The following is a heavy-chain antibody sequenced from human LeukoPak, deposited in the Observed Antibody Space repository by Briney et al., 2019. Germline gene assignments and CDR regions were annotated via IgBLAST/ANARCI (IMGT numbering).Heavy chain of an antibody. D-gene: IGHD3-10*01. V-gene: IGHV4-59*08. CDR2: IYYTGSA. CDR3: ARQYKVTMVRGTRGYFDY. Sequence: SETLSLTCTVSGGSISSFYWSWIRQPPGKGLEWIGYIYYTGSANYNSSLKSRVTISVDTSKNQFSLKLSSVTAADTAVYYCARQYKVTMVRGTRGYFDYWGQGTLVTVSS. CDR1: GGSISSFY. J-gene: IGHJ4*02.